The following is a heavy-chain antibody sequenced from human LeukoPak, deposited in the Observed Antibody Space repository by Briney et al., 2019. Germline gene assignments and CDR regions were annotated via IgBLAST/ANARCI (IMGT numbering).Heavy chain of an antibody. V-gene: IGHV4-59*01. CDR2: NNYSGST. CDR1: GGSIRGYY. Sequence: SETLSLTCTVSGGSIRGYYWSWIRQPPGKGLEWIEYNNYSGSTNYNPSLKSRVAMSVDTSKNQFSLKLSSVTAADTAVYYCATYSSSLEYFLPWGQGTLVTVSS. CDR3: ATYSSSLEYFLP. J-gene: IGHJ1*01. D-gene: IGHD6-13*01.